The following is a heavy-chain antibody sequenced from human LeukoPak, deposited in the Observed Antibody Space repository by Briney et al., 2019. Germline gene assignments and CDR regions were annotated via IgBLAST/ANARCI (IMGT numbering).Heavy chain of an antibody. D-gene: IGHD3-9*01. J-gene: IGHJ4*02. CDR2: IWYDASNK. CDR1: GLSFRSAW. V-gene: IGHV3-33*08. CDR3: ATDISTHYFGS. Sequence: GGSLRLSCGASGLSFRSAWMNWVRQAPGKGLEWVTFIWYDASNKYYAESVKGRFTISRDNSRNTVFLQMNSLRAEDTAIYYCATDISTHYFGSWGQGTLVTVSS.